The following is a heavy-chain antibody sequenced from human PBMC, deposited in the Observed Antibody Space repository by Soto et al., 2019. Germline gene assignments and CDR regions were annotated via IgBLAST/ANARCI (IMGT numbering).Heavy chain of an antibody. D-gene: IGHD4-17*01. J-gene: IGHJ6*02. Sequence: QVQLVESGGGVVQPGRSLRLSCAASGFTFSSYGMHWVRQAPGKGLEWVAVIWYDGSNKYYADSVKGRFTISRDNSKNTLYLQMKSLRAEDTAVYYCARARYGDHYYYGMDFWGQGSTVTVSS. CDR1: GFTFSSYG. V-gene: IGHV3-33*01. CDR2: IWYDGSNK. CDR3: ARARYGDHYYYGMDF.